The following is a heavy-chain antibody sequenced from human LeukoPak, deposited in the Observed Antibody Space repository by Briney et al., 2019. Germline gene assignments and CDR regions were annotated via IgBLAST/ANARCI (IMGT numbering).Heavy chain of an antibody. CDR3: TTDPDIVVVPAADY. CDR2: IKSKTDGGTT. Sequence: GGSLRLSCAASGFTFSNAWMSWVRQAPGKGLEWVGRIKSKTDGGTTDYAAPVKGRFTISRNDSKNTLYLQMNSLKTEDTAVYYCTTDPDIVVVPAADYWGQGTLVTVSS. V-gene: IGHV3-15*01. J-gene: IGHJ4*02. CDR1: GFTFSNAW. D-gene: IGHD2-2*01.